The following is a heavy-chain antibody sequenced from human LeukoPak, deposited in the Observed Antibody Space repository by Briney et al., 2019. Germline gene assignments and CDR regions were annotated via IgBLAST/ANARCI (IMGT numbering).Heavy chain of an antibody. Sequence: ASVKFSCKASGYPFTGYYMHWVRQAPGQGLEWMGWINTNSGGTNPAQKFQGRVTMTRDTSISTAYMELSSLRSDDTAVYYCARGEAYSYGHWYFDYWGQGTLVTVSS. CDR3: ARGEAYSYGHWYFDY. V-gene: IGHV1-2*02. D-gene: IGHD5-18*01. CDR2: INTNSGGT. CDR1: GYPFTGYY. J-gene: IGHJ4*02.